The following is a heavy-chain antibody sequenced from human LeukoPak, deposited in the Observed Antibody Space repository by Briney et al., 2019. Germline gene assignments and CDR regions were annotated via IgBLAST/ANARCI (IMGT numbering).Heavy chain of an antibody. CDR1: GYTFRSYA. CDR3: ARASGSFDY. D-gene: IGHD1-26*01. V-gene: IGHV3-23*01. CDR2: ISGSGGST. J-gene: IGHJ4*02. Sequence: PGGSLRLSCAPCGYTFRSYAMSWVRQAPGKGLEWVSAISGSGGSTYYADSVKGRFTISRDNSKNTLFQKMNSLRADDTAVSYCARASGSFDYWGQGTLVTVSS.